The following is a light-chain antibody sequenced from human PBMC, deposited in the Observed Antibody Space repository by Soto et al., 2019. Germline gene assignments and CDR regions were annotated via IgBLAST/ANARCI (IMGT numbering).Light chain of an antibody. V-gene: IGKV1-9*01. Sequence: IQLTQSPSSLSASVGDRVTITCRASQGISSYLVWYQQKPGKAPKLLIYAASTLESGVPSRFSGSGSGTDFTLTISSLQHEDFATYYCQHLNGYPQTFGGGTKVEIK. CDR3: QHLNGYPQT. CDR2: AAS. CDR1: QGISSY. J-gene: IGKJ4*01.